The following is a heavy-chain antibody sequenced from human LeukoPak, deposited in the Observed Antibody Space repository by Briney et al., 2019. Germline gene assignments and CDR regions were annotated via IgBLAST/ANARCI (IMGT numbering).Heavy chain of an antibody. V-gene: IGHV3-73*01. CDR3: SRTSDSAWYFDL. Sequence: GGSLKLSCAASGFTFSGSAMHWVRLASGKGLEWVGRVRSKNNYYATTYAASVRGRSTISRDDSKNMAYLQMDGLKAEDTAVYFCSRTSDSAWYFDLWGRGTLVTVSS. D-gene: IGHD3-10*01. CDR1: GFTFSGSA. J-gene: IGHJ2*01. CDR2: VRSKNNYYAT.